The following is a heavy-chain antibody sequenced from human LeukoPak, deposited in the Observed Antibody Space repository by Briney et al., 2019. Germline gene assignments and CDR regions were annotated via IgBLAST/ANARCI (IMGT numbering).Heavy chain of an antibody. J-gene: IGHJ4*02. V-gene: IGHV3-48*03. CDR1: GFTFNIYE. CDR2: INTDSSSI. CDR3: VRDATLIPGTVYFDY. Sequence: GGSLRLSCAASGFTFNIYEMNWVRQAPGKGLEWISHINTDSSSIHYADSMKGRFTISRDNAKNSLYLQMNNLRGEDTAIYYCVRDATLIPGTVYFDYWGQGALVTVSS. D-gene: IGHD2-15*01.